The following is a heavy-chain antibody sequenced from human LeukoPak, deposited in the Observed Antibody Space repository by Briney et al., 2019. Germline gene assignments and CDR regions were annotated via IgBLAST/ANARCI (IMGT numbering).Heavy chain of an antibody. CDR3: ASLFLCYGCSSSSASVNI. CDR1: GFTFSSYW. CDR2: INSDGRRT. V-gene: IGHV3-74*01. J-gene: IGHJ3*02. Sequence: GGSLRLSCAASGFTFSSYWMHWVRQAPGKGLVWVSRINSDGRRTTYAESVKGRFTISRDNAKNTLYLQMNSLRAEDTAVYYCASLFLCYGCSSSSASVNIWGQGTMVTVSS. D-gene: IGHD6-6*01.